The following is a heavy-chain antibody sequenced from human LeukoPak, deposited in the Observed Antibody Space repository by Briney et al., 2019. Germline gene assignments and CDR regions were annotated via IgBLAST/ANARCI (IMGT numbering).Heavy chain of an antibody. CDR1: GGTFSSYA. CDR2: INPNSGGT. CDR3: ARDYQDLWFGEGTFYYYYYMDV. J-gene: IGHJ6*03. D-gene: IGHD3-10*01. Sequence: GASVKVSCKASGGTFSSYAISWVRQAPGQGLEWMGWINPNSGGTNYAQKFQGRVTMTRDTSISTAYMELSRLRSDDTAVYYCARDYQDLWFGEGTFYYYYYMDVWGKGTTVTISS. V-gene: IGHV1-2*02.